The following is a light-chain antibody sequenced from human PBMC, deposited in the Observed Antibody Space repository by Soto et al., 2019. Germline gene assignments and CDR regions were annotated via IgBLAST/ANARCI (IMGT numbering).Light chain of an antibody. Sequence: QSALTQPASVSGSPGQSITISCTGTSNDVGNGYDSVAWYQQHPGKAPKLIIYEVTKRPSGVPDRFSGSKSGNTASLTVSGLQAEDEADYYCSSYVGNDVFVFGTGTKLTVL. CDR3: SSYVGNDVFV. CDR1: SNDVGNGYDS. J-gene: IGLJ1*01. V-gene: IGLV2-8*01. CDR2: EVT.